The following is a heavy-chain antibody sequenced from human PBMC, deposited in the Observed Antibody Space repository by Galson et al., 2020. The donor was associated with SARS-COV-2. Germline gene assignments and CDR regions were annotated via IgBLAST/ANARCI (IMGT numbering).Heavy chain of an antibody. Sequence: KICCKPYGFTFTSSDVQWVRQARGQRLEWLGWIVVGSGNTNYAQKFQERVTITRDMSTSTAYMELSSLRSEDTAVYYCAAPYCSGGSCHDAFDIWGQGTMVTVSS. CDR2: IVVGSGNT. J-gene: IGHJ3*02. CDR3: AAPYCSGGSCHDAFDI. V-gene: IGHV1-58*01. D-gene: IGHD2-15*01. CDR1: GFTFTSSD.